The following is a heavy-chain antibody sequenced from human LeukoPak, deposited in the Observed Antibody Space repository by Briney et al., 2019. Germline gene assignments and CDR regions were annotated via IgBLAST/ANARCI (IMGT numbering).Heavy chain of an antibody. V-gene: IGHV4-34*01. CDR1: GGSFSGHY. CDR3: AKNNWFDP. CDR2: INDSGST. J-gene: IGHJ5*02. Sequence: TPETLPLTCAVSGGSFSGHYWSWIRQPPGEGLEWIGEINDSGSTKYNPSLKSRVTISADTSKNQFSLKLSSVTAADTAVYYCAKNNWFDPWGQGALVTVSS.